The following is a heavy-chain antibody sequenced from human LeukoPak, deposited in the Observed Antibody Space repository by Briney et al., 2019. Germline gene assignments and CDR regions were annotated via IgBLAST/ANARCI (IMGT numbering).Heavy chain of an antibody. V-gene: IGHV3-15*01. CDR3: TTWLWSDYSYFDC. Sequence: GGSLRLSCAASGFTFSNVWMTWVRQAPGKGLEWVGHIKSKTDGGTTDYGAPVKGRFTISRDDSRNTEDLQMNSLKTEDTAVYFCTTWLWSDYSYFDCWGQGTLVTVSA. J-gene: IGHJ4*02. D-gene: IGHD3-3*01. CDR2: IKSKTDGGTT. CDR1: GFTFSNVW.